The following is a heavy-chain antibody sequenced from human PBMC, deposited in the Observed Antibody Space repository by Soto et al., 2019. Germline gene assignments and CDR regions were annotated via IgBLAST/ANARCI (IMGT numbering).Heavy chain of an antibody. Sequence: QVQLQESGPGLVKPSQTLSLTCAISGDSVSSNSAAWNWIRLSPSRGLEWLARTYYRSRWYNDYAVSVRSRITVNPDPSQNQFSLQLTSVPPEDTAVYYCAGTTSHQWYYMDVWGKGTTVTVSS. V-gene: IGHV6-1*01. D-gene: IGHD1-7*01. CDR2: TYYRSRWYN. CDR3: AGTTSHQWYYMDV. CDR1: GDSVSSNSAA. J-gene: IGHJ6*03.